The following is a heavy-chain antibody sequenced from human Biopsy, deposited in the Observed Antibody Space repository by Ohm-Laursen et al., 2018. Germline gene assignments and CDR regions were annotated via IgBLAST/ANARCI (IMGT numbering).Heavy chain of an antibody. Sequence: GTLSLTCTVSGGSTISYYWTWIRQPPGKGLEWIGDIFYSGRTNYNQSLKSRLIISIDTSKSQFSLNLSSVTAADTAVYYCEGYYYDVSGSYFDFWGQGALLTVSS. V-gene: IGHV4-59*13. CDR1: GGSTISYY. CDR3: EGYYYDVSGSYFDF. CDR2: IFYSGRT. D-gene: IGHD3-22*01. J-gene: IGHJ4*02.